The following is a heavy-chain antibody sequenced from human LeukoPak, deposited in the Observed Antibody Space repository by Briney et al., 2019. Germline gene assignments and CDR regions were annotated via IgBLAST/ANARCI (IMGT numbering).Heavy chain of an antibody. CDR3: AANFDF. CDR2: IWYDGSTK. CDR1: GFTFSNYG. J-gene: IGHJ4*02. Sequence: GRSPRLSCAASGFTFSNYGMHWVRQAPGRGLEWVAVIWYDGSTKYYADSVKGRFTISRDNSKNMLYLQMNSLRAEDTAVYYCAANFDFWGQGTLVTVSS. V-gene: IGHV3-33*01.